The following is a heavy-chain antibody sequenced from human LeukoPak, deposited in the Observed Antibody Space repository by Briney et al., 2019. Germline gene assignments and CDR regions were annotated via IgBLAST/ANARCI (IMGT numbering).Heavy chain of an antibody. J-gene: IGHJ4*02. Sequence: GGSLRLSCAASGFTFSSYGMHWVRQAPGKGLEWVAFIRYDGSNKYYADSVKGRFTISRDNSKNTLYLQMNSLRAEDTAVYYCAKPATSGYGIFDYWGQGTLVTVSS. V-gene: IGHV3-30*02. CDR3: AKPATSGYGIFDY. CDR1: GFTFSSYG. CDR2: IRYDGSNK. D-gene: IGHD5-12*01.